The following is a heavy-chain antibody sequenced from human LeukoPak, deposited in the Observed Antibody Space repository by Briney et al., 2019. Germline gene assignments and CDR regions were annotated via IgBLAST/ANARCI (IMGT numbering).Heavy chain of an antibody. CDR1: GYTFTGYY. V-gene: IGHV1-2*06. CDR2: INPNSGGT. Sequence: GASVKVSCKASGYTFTGYYMHWVRQAPGQGLEWMGRINPNSGGTNYAQKSQGRVTMTRDTSISTAYMELSRLRSDDTAVYYCARGPWRIFGYSYGYLDYWGQGTLVTVSS. J-gene: IGHJ4*02. CDR3: ARGPWRIFGYSYGYLDY. D-gene: IGHD5-18*01.